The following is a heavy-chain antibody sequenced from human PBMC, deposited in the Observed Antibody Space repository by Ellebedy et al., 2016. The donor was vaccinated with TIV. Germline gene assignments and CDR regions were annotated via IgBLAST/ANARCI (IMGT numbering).Heavy chain of an antibody. CDR2: IKEDGSDI. CDR1: GFTFSTYW. V-gene: IGHV3-7*01. J-gene: IGHJ4*02. D-gene: IGHD1-14*01. CDR3: ARGKSGTYIHHAFDY. Sequence: GESLKISCAASGFTFSTYWMSWVRQAPGKGLEWVANIKEDGSDITYADSVKGRFTISRDNAQNSLYLQMDSLRAEDTAVYYCARGKSGTYIHHAFDYWGQGTLVTVSS.